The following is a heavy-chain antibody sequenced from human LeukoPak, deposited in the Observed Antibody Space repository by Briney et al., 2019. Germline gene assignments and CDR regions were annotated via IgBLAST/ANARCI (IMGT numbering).Heavy chain of an antibody. CDR2: INPNSGGT. Sequence: ASVKVSCKASGYTFTGYYMHWVRQAPGQGLEWMGWINPNSGGTNCAQEFQGRVTMTRDTSISTAYMELSRLRSDDTAVYYCARDRWRFCSSTSCYGDDYWGQGTLVTVSS. V-gene: IGHV1-2*02. J-gene: IGHJ4*02. D-gene: IGHD2-2*01. CDR1: GYTFTGYY. CDR3: ARDRWRFCSSTSCYGDDY.